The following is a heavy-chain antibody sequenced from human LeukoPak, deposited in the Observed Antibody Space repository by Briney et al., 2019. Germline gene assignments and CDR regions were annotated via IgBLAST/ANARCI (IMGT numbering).Heavy chain of an antibody. V-gene: IGHV1-24*01. Sequence: ASVKVSCKVSGYTLTELSMHWVRQAPGKGLEWMGGFDPEDGETIYAQKFQGRVTMTEDTSTDTAYMEPSSLRSEDTAVYYCASKGATIGYYYYGMDVWGQGTTVTVSS. J-gene: IGHJ6*02. D-gene: IGHD1-26*01. CDR2: FDPEDGET. CDR3: ASKGATIGYYYYGMDV. CDR1: GYTLTELS.